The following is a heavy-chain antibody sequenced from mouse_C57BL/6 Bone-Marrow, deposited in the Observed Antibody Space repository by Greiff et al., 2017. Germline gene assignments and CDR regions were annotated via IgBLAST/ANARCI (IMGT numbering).Heavy chain of an antibody. J-gene: IGHJ2*01. CDR2: INPNNGGT. CDR1: GYTFTDYY. V-gene: IGHV1-22*01. D-gene: IGHD2-5*01. Sequence: EVQLQQSGPELVKPGASVKMSCKASGYTFTDYYMHWVKQSHGKSLEWIGYINPNNGGTSYNHKFKGKATLTVNKPSSTAYMELRSLTSEDSAVYYCAGSYNNYVGGYWGQGTTLTVAS. CDR3: AGSYNNYVGGY.